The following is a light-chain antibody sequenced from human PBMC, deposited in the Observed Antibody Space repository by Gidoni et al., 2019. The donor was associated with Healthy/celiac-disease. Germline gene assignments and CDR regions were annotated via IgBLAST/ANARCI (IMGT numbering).Light chain of an antibody. J-gene: IGLJ3*02. CDR1: SFNIGSNY. CDR3: AAWDDSLLGV. Sequence: QSVLTQPPSASGTPGQRVTISCSGSSFNIGSNYVYWYQQLPGTAPKLLIYRNNQRPSGVPDRFSGSKSGTSASLAISGLRSEDEADYYCAAWDDSLLGVFGGGTKLTVL. V-gene: IGLV1-47*01. CDR2: RNN.